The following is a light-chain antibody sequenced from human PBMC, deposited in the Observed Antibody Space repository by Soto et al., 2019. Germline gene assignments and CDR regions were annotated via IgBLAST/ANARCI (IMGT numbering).Light chain of an antibody. CDR1: RSNIGSNP. Sequence: QSVLTQPPSASGTPGQSVTISCSGSRSNIGSNPVQWYQQLSGAAPKLLIYNNNQRPSGVPDRFSGSKSGTSASLAISGLQSEEEADYHCATWEDTLYGPVFGGGTRLTVL. CDR3: ATWEDTLYGPV. J-gene: IGLJ3*02. V-gene: IGLV1-44*01. CDR2: NNN.